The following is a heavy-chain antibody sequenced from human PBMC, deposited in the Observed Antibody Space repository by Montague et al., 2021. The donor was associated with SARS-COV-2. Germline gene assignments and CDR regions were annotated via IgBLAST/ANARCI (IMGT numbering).Heavy chain of an antibody. V-gene: IGHV3-21*01. D-gene: IGHD3-10*01. Sequence: SLRLSCAASGFTFSSYNMNWVRQAPGKGLEWISSISSTTNSIYYADSVRGRFTISRDNTRNSLHLQMNSLRAEDTAVYYCARDFRAGLLWFGEDNEQTYGLDVWGQGTTVTVSS. CDR1: GFTFSSYN. CDR2: ISSTTNSI. CDR3: ARDFRAGLLWFGEDNEQTYGLDV. J-gene: IGHJ6*02.